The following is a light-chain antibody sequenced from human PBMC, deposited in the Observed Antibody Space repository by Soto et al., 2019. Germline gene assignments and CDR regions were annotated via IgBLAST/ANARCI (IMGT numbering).Light chain of an antibody. J-gene: IGKJ1*01. V-gene: IGKV1-9*01. Sequence: QWTQSSAVVSAHLGCGVSINSRAIQSISSYLAWYQQKPGKAPKLLISTASTMQSGVPSRFSGSGSGTEFTLTISSLQPEDFATYYCQQLNNYPGTFGQGTKVDIK. CDR2: TAS. CDR1: QSISSY. CDR3: QQLNNYPGT.